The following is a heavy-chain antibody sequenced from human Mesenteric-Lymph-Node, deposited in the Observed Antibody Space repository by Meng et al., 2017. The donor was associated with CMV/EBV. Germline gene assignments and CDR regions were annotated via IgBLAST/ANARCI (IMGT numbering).Heavy chain of an antibody. CDR2: IKQDGSEK. CDR1: GFTFSSYW. CDR3: ARGITVVRLPPDY. D-gene: IGHD3-10*01. V-gene: IGHV3-7*04. J-gene: IGHJ4*02. Sequence: GESLKISCAASGFTFSSYWMSWVRQAPGKGLEWVANIKQDGSEKYYVDSVKGRFTISRDNAKNSLYLQMNSLRAEDTAVYYCARGITVVRLPPDYWGQGTLVTVSS.